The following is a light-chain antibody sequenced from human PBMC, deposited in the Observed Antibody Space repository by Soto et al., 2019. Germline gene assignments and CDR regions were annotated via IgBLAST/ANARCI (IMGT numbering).Light chain of an antibody. V-gene: IGLV2-14*01. CDR3: GSYTTINTMI. J-gene: IGLJ2*01. CDR2: DVS. Sequence: QSALTQPASVSGSPGQSITISCAGTSGDVGAYNYVTWFQQYPGKVPKLIIYDVSDRPSGVSDRFSGPKSGNTASLTISGLLAEDEADYYCGSYTTINTMIFGGGTQLTVL. CDR1: SGDVGAYNY.